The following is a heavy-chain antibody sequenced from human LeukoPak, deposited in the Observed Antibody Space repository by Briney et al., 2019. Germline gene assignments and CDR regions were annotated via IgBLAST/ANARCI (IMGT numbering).Heavy chain of an antibody. CDR2: INHSGST. Sequence: SETLSLTCAVYGGSFSGYYWSWLRRPPGKGLEWIGEINHSGSTNYNPSLKSRVTISVDTSKNQFSLKLSSVTAADTAVYYCARDPGYCSGGSCYGHDAFDIWGQGTMVTVSS. CDR3: ARDPGYCSGGSCYGHDAFDI. J-gene: IGHJ3*02. V-gene: IGHV4-34*01. CDR1: GGSFSGYY. D-gene: IGHD2-15*01.